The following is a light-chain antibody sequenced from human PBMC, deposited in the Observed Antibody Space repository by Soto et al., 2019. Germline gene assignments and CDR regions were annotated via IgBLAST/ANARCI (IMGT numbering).Light chain of an antibody. CDR3: QQYGSSQIT. V-gene: IGKV3-20*01. J-gene: IGKJ5*01. Sequence: EIVLTQSPGTLCLSPGERATLSCRASRSVSSNYLAWYQQKPGQAPRLLIYGASSRATGIPDRFSGSGSGTDFTLAISRLEPEDFAVYYCQQYGSSQITFGQGTRLEIK. CDR2: GAS. CDR1: RSVSSNY.